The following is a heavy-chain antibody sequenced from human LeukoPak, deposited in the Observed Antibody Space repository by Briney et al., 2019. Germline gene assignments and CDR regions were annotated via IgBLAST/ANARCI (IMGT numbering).Heavy chain of an antibody. CDR1: GGSISGYY. CDR2: IYYSGST. D-gene: IGHD3-16*02. Sequence: SETLSLTCTVSGGSISGYYWSWVRQPPGKGLEWIGYIYYSGSTNYNPSLKSRVTISVDTSKNQFSLKLSSVTAADTAVYYCARLGDYDYVWGSYRSIDYWGQGTLVTVSS. V-gene: IGHV4-59*08. CDR3: ARLGDYDYVWGSYRSIDY. J-gene: IGHJ4*02.